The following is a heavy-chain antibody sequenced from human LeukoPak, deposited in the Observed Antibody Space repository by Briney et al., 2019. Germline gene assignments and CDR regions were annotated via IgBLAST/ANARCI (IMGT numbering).Heavy chain of an antibody. D-gene: IGHD3-10*01. CDR2: IYYSGST. V-gene: IGHV4-31*03. CDR3: ARDQEDSGTDY. CDR1: GGTNSSGDYY. Sequence: PSETLSLTCTVSGGTNSSGDYYWSWIRQHPGKGLEWIGYIYYSGSTYYNPSLKSRVTISLDTSKNQFSLKLSSVTAADTAVYYCARDQEDSGTDYWGQGTLVTVSS. J-gene: IGHJ4*02.